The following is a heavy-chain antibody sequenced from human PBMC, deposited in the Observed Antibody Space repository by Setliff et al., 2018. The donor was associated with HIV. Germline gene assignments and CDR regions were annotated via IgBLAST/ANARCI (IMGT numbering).Heavy chain of an antibody. CDR2: IWNNGGDK. Sequence: AGGSLRLSCAASGFTFSTYGMHWVRQAPGKGLEWVALIWNNGGDKYYADSVKGRFTISRDNSKSTLYLQMNSLRVEDTAVYYCARAIYSGGWYGMDVWGKGTTVTVSS. V-gene: IGHV3-33*01. CDR3: ARAIYSGGWYGMDV. CDR1: GFTFSTYG. J-gene: IGHJ6*04. D-gene: IGHD5-12*01.